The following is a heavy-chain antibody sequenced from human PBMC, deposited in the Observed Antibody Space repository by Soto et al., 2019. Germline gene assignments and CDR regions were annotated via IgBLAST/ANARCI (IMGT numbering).Heavy chain of an antibody. CDR2: IYYSGST. V-gene: IGHV4-59*01. Sequence: SETLSLTCTVSGGSISSYYWSWIRQPPGKGLEWIGYIYYSGSTNYNPSLKSRVTISVDTSKNQFSLKLSSVTAADTAVYYCARAAGGVSSYYYYYGMDVWGQGTTVTVSS. D-gene: IGHD3-3*01. CDR3: ARAAGGVSSYYYYYGMDV. CDR1: GGSISSYY. J-gene: IGHJ6*02.